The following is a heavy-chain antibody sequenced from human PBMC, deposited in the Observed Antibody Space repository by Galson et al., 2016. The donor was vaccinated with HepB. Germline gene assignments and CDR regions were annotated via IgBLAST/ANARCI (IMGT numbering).Heavy chain of an antibody. CDR3: AKDFSYYYGSGSSDYFDY. CDR2: ISYDGSNK. J-gene: IGHJ4*02. V-gene: IGHV3-30*04. D-gene: IGHD3-10*01. CDR1: GFTFSTYA. Sequence: SLRLSCAASGFTFSTYAMHWVRQAPGKGLEWVTFISYDGSNKYYADSVRGRFTISRDNSKNTLYLPMNSLRAEDTAVYYCAKDFSYYYGSGSSDYFDYWGQGTLVTVSS.